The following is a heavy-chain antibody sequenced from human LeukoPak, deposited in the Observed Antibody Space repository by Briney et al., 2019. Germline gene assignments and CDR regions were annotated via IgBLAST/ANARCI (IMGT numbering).Heavy chain of an antibody. CDR2: INHSGST. CDR3: ARQGDGYTTGGLDY. CDR1: GGSFSGYY. Sequence: PSETLSLTCAVYGGSFSGYYWSWIRQPPGKGLEWIGEINHSGSTNYNPSLKSRVTISVDTSKNQFSLKLSSVTAADTAVYYCARQGDGYTTGGLDYWGQGTLVTVSS. D-gene: IGHD5-24*01. J-gene: IGHJ4*02. V-gene: IGHV4-34*01.